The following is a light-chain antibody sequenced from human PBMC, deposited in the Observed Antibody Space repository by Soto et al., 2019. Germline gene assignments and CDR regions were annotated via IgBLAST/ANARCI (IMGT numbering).Light chain of an antibody. V-gene: IGKV1-5*01. CDR3: QQYNCYSCT. J-gene: IGKJ1*01. Sequence: DIQMTQSPSTLSASVGDRVTITCRASQSISSWLAWYQQKPGKAPKLLIYDASSLESGVPSRFSGSGSGTEFTISISSVQLADLSTYYCQQYNCYSCTFGQGTKVEIK. CDR1: QSISSW. CDR2: DAS.